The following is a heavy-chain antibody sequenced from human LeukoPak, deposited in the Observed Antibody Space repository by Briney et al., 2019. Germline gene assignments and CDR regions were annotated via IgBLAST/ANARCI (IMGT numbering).Heavy chain of an antibody. J-gene: IGHJ4*02. CDR3: ARGTTGSRFYFDF. CDR2: ISYDGSNK. Sequence: GRSLRLSCAASGFTFSSYAMHWVRQAPGKGLEWVAVISYDGSNKYYADSVKGRFTISRDNAKNMLYLQMNSLRAEDTAVYYCARGTTGSRFYFDFWGQGTLVTVSS. V-gene: IGHV3-30-3*01. D-gene: IGHD1-1*01. CDR1: GFTFSSYA.